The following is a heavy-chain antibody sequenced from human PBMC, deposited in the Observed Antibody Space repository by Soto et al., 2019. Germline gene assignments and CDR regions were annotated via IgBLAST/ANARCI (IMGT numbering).Heavy chain of an antibody. Sequence: EVQLVESGGGLVQPGGSLKLSCAASGFTFSGSAMHWVRQASGKGLEWVGRIRSKANSYATAYAASVKGRFTISRDDSKNTAYLQMNILKTEDTAVYYFTSRLRYFDRFDYWGQGTLVTVSS. CDR3: TSRLRYFDRFDY. V-gene: IGHV3-73*01. D-gene: IGHD3-9*01. CDR2: IRSKANSYAT. J-gene: IGHJ4*02. CDR1: GFTFSGSA.